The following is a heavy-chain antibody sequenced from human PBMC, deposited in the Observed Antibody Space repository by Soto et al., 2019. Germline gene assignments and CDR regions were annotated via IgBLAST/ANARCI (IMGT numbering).Heavy chain of an antibody. J-gene: IGHJ4*02. D-gene: IGHD2-21*01. CDR1: GFALSTSGVG. CDR3: AAEGIAPPHPNY. Sequence: QITLKESGPTLVKPTQTLTLTCTFSGFALSTSGVGVGWIRQPPGKALEWLALIYWYDDKRDSPSLKSRLTITKDTSKHQVVLTMNNMDPVDTATYYCAAEGIAPPHPNYWGQGTLVTVSS. V-gene: IGHV2-5*01. CDR2: IYWYDDK.